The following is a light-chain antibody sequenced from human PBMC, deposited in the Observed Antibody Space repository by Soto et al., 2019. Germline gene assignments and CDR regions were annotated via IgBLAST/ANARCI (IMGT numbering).Light chain of an antibody. CDR2: DVS. CDR3: CSYTTSNTRQIV. CDR1: SSDVGGYNY. V-gene: IGLV2-14*03. Sequence: QSVLTQPASVSGSPGQSITISCTGTSSDVGGYNYVSWYQHHPGKAPKLIIYDVSNRPSGVSIRFSGSKSDNTASLTISGLQTEDEADYHCCSYTTSNTRQIVFVTGTKLTVL. J-gene: IGLJ1*01.